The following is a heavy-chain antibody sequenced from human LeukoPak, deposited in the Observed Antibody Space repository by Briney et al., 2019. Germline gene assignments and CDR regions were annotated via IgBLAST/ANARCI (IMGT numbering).Heavy chain of an antibody. J-gene: IGHJ4*02. CDR1: GFIFRDFA. CDR2: VRGSPYDATT. Sequence: HTGGSLRLSCTTSGFIFRDFAMTWVRQAPGKGLEWVRFVRGSPYDATTEYAASVKGGFTISRDDSKSIAYLQMNSLKTEDTGVYYCTRGKDGGNPYYYDYWGQGTLVIVSS. V-gene: IGHV3-49*04. CDR3: TRGKDGGNPYYYDY. D-gene: IGHD4-23*01.